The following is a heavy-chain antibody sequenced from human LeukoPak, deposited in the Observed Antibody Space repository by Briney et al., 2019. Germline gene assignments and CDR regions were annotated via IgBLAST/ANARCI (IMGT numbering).Heavy chain of an antibody. CDR1: GFTFSHAW. CDR2: IKSKTAGATT. J-gene: IGHJ4*02. CDR3: TTDPHYYDSSGYLFPPLS. D-gene: IGHD3-22*01. V-gene: IGHV3-15*01. Sequence: NSGGSLRLSCAASGFTFSHAWMSWVRQAPGKGLQWVGRIKSKTAGATTDYAAPVKGRFTISRDDSKNTLYLQMNSLKTEDTAVYYCTTDPHYYDSSGYLFPPLSWGQGTLVTVSS.